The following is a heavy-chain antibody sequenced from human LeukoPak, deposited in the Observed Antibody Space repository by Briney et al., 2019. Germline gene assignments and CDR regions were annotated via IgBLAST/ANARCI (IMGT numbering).Heavy chain of an antibody. CDR3: ARGTRTIGWFDP. CDR2: IIHIFGTA. J-gene: IGHJ5*02. D-gene: IGHD1/OR15-1a*01. Sequence: SVKVSCKASGGTFSSDAISWVRQAPGQGLEWMGGIIHIFGTANYAQKFQGRVTITGDESTSTAYMELSSLRSEDTAVYYCARGTRTIGWFDPWGQGTLVTVSS. V-gene: IGHV1-69*01. CDR1: GGTFSSDA.